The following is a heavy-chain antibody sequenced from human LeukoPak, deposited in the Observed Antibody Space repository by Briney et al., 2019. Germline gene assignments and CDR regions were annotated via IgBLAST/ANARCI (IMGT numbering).Heavy chain of an antibody. V-gene: IGHV3-71*01. CDR2: IRSKAYGGTT. CDR3: AREKWTGEAFDI. J-gene: IGHJ3*02. D-gene: IGHD3-16*01. Sequence: PGGSLRLSCAASGFTFSIYWMSWVRQAPGKGLEWVGFIRSKAYGGTTEYAASVKGRFTISRDDSKSIAYLQMNSLRAEDTALYYCAREKWTGEAFDIWGQGTMVTVSS. CDR1: GFTFSIYW.